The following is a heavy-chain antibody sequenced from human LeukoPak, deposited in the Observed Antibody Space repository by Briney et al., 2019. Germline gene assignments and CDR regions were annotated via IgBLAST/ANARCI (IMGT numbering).Heavy chain of an antibody. Sequence: GASVKVSCKASGYTFTSYDINWVRQATGQGLEWMGWMNPNSGNTGYAQKFQGGVTMTRNTSISTAYMELSSLRSEDTAVYYCARDAVQYCSGGSCYSLDWFDPWGQGTLVTVSS. CDR1: GYTFTSYD. J-gene: IGHJ5*02. CDR3: ARDAVQYCSGGSCYSLDWFDP. V-gene: IGHV1-8*01. CDR2: MNPNSGNT. D-gene: IGHD2-15*01.